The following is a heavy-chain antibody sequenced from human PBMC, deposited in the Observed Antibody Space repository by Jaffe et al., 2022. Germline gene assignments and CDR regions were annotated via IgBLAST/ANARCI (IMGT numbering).Heavy chain of an antibody. CDR2: IYHSGST. CDR3: ARQEGSGSYDY. V-gene: IGHV4-38-2*01. CDR1: GYSISSGYY. D-gene: IGHD1-26*01. Sequence: QVQLQESGPGLVKPSETLSLTCAVSGYSISSGYYWGWIRQPPGKGLEWIGSIYHSGSTYYNPSLKSRVTISVDTSKNQFSLKLSSVTAADTAVYYCARQEGSGSYDYWGQGTLVTVSS. J-gene: IGHJ4*02.